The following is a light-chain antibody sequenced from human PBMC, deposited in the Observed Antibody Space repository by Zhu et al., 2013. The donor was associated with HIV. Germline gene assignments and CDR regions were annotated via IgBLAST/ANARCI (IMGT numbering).Light chain of an antibody. CDR3: QQYYWPPDT. CDR2: AAS. CDR1: QNINTY. V-gene: IGKV1-39*01. Sequence: EIQMTQSPASLSASVGDRVAIICRASQNINTYVNWYQQKPGKAPKLLIYAASSPQSGVPFRFRGSGSGTDFTLTITTLEADDSAVYYCQQYYWPPDTFGQGTRLDIK. J-gene: IGKJ5*01.